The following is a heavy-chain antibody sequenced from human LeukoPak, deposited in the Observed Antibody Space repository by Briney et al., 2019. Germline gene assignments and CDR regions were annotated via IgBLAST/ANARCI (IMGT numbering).Heavy chain of an antibody. D-gene: IGHD3-10*01. CDR2: IYTSGST. CDR1: GGSISSYY. J-gene: IGHJ6*02. CDR3: ARDYPYGSGSYFGYYYYGMDV. Sequence: PSETLSLTCTVSGGSISSYYWSWIRQPAGKGLEWIGRIYTSGSTNYNPSLKSRVTMSVDTSKNQFSLKLSSATAADTAVYYCARDYPYGSGSYFGYYYYGMDVWGQGTTVTVSS. V-gene: IGHV4-4*07.